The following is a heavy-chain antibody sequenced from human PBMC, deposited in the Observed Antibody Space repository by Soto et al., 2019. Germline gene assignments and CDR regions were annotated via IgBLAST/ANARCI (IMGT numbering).Heavy chain of an antibody. D-gene: IGHD1-1*01. J-gene: IGHJ6*02. CDR1: GFPFSSYS. V-gene: IGHV3-21*01. CDR2: ISSSSSYI. CDR3: APQPPTTDLDV. Sequence: PGGALRLSCAACGFPFSSYSMNLVRQSPGKGLEWVSAISSSSSYIYYADSVKGRFTISRDKAKNSLYLQMNSLRAEDTAVYYCAPQPPTTDLDVWSLGTKVTVS.